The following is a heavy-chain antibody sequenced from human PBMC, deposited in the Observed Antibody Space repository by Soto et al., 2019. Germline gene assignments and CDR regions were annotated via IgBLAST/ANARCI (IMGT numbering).Heavy chain of an antibody. CDR1: GGSISSGGYY. CDR3: ARGGLELPYYYYYMDV. V-gene: IGHV4-31*03. Sequence: SETLSLTCTVSGGSISSGGYYWSWIRQHPGKGLEWIGYIYYSGSTYYNPSLKSRVTISVDTSKNQFSLKLSSVTAADTAVYYCARGGLELPYYYYYMDVWGKGTTVTVSS. CDR2: IYYSGST. J-gene: IGHJ6*03. D-gene: IGHD1-7*01.